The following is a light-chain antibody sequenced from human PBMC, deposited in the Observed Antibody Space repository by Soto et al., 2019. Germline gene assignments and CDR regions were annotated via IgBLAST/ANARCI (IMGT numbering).Light chain of an antibody. Sequence: QSALTQPPSASGSPGQSVTISCTGTSSDVGGYNYVSWYQQHPGKAPKLMIFEVSERPSGVPDRFVGSKSGNTASLTVSGLQPEDEADYYCSSYAGSNHYVFGSGTKHRP. CDR2: EVS. J-gene: IGLJ1*01. CDR3: SSYAGSNHYV. CDR1: SSDVGGYNY. V-gene: IGLV2-8*01.